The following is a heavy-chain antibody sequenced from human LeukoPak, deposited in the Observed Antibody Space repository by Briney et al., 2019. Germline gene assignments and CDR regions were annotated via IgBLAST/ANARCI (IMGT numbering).Heavy chain of an antibody. CDR3: ARDKYSSSSQDY. CDR2: ISSSSSYI. CDR1: GFTFSSYA. V-gene: IGHV3-21*01. Sequence: PGGSLRLSCAASGFTFSSYAMSWVRQAPGKGLEWVSSISSSSSYIYYADSVKGRFTISRDNAKNSLYLQMNSLRAEDTAVYYCARDKYSSSSQDYWGQGTLVTVSS. J-gene: IGHJ4*02. D-gene: IGHD6-6*01.